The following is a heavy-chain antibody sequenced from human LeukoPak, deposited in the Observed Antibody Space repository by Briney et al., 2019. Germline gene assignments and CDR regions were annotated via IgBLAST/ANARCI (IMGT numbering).Heavy chain of an antibody. J-gene: IGHJ6*03. Sequence: PGGSLRLSCAASGFTFNLAWMSWVRQAPGKGLEWVSVIYSGGSTYYADSVKGRFTISRDNAKNTLYLQMNSLRAEDTAVYYCARDRENYDFQAGYYMDVWGKGTTVTVSS. CDR1: GFTFNLAW. CDR3: ARDRENYDFQAGYYMDV. D-gene: IGHD3-3*01. V-gene: IGHV3-66*01. CDR2: IYSGGST.